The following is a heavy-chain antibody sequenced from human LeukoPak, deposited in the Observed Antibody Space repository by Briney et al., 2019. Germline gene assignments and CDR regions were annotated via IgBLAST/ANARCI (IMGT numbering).Heavy chain of an antibody. V-gene: IGHV3-7*01. Sequence: GGSLRLSCAASGFTFSSYWMSWVRQAPGKGLEWVANIKQDGREKYYVDSVKGRFTISRDNAKNSLYLQMNSLRAEDTAVYYCASLDGNAWWHYWGQGTLVTVSS. CDR3: ASLDGNAWWHY. J-gene: IGHJ4*02. CDR1: GFTFSSYW. CDR2: IKQDGREK. D-gene: IGHD2-15*01.